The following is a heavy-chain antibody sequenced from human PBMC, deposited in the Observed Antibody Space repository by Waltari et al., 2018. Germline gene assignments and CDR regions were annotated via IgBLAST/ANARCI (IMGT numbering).Heavy chain of an antibody. V-gene: IGHV1-2*02. CDR1: GYTFTGYY. Sequence: QVQLVQSGAEVKKPGASVKVSCKASGYTFTGYYMHCVRQAPGQGLEWMGWINPNSGGTNYAQKFQGRVTMTRDTSISTAYMELSSLRSEDTAVYYCARDKIERVRVVGSYWGQGTLVTVSS. J-gene: IGHJ4*02. CDR2: INPNSGGT. D-gene: IGHD3-10*01. CDR3: ARDKIERVRVVGSY.